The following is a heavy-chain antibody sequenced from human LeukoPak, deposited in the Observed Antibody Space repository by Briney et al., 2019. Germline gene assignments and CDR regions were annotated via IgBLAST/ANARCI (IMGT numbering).Heavy chain of an antibody. CDR1: GYTFTSYG. CDR3: ARRRDYYDSSGYTDY. J-gene: IGHJ4*02. Sequence: ASVKVSCKASGYTFTSYGISWVRQAPGQGLEWMGWISAYNDNTNYAQKLQGRVTMTTDTSTSTAYMELRSLRSDDTAGYYCARRRDYYDSSGYTDYWGQGTLVTVSS. D-gene: IGHD3-22*01. V-gene: IGHV1-18*01. CDR2: ISAYNDNT.